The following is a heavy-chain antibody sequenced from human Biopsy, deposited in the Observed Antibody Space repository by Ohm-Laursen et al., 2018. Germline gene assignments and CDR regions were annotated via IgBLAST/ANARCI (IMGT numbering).Heavy chain of an antibody. CDR3: ARDSRRTAREGGMDV. D-gene: IGHD6-6*01. CDR1: GFTFSSYS. Sequence: SLRLSCAASGFTFSSYSMNWVRQAPGKGLEWISYISETSSHIYDADSVKGRFTVARDNAKNSLYLQLNSLRAEDTAVYYCARDSRRTAREGGMDVWGQGITVTVSS. J-gene: IGHJ6*02. V-gene: IGHV3-21*01. CDR2: ISETSSHI.